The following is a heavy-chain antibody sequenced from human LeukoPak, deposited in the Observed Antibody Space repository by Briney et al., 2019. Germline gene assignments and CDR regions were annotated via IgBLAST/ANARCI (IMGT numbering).Heavy chain of an antibody. CDR3: AKVDGQIAAAGTPDY. CDR2: INWNGGST. V-gene: IGHV3-20*04. J-gene: IGHJ4*02. CDR1: GFTFDDYG. Sequence: GGSLRLSCAASGFTFDDYGMSWVRQAPGKGLEWVSGINWNGGSTGYADSVKGRFTISRDNAKNSLYLRMNSLRAEDTAVYYCAKVDGQIAAAGTPDYWGQGTLVTVSS. D-gene: IGHD6-13*01.